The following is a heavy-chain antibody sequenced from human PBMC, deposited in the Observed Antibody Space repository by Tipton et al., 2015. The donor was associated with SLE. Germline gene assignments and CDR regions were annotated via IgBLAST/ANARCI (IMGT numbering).Heavy chain of an antibody. CDR1: GYTFPTYA. Sequence: QVQLVQSGGGEVQPGRSLRLSCAASGYTFPTYAMHWVRQAPGKGLEWVAVISYDESVRYYADSVKGRFTISRDVSKSTVYLQMDSLRPEDTAVYYCTDHDAFDIWGQGTMVTVSS. J-gene: IGHJ3*02. CDR3: TDHDAFDI. V-gene: IGHV3-30*04. CDR2: ISYDESVR.